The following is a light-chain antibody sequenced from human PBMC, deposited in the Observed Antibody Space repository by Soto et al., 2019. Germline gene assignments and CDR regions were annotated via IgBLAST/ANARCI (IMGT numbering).Light chain of an antibody. CDR2: DAS. J-gene: IGKJ2*01. V-gene: IGKV1-39*01. CDR1: QSISSY. CDR3: QQSDSTPYT. Sequence: DIQMTQSPSSLSASVGDRVTITCRASQSISSYLNWYQQKPGKAPNLLIYDASSLQSGVPSRFSGSGSGTDFTLTISSLQPDDFATYYCQQSDSTPYTFGQGTKLEIK.